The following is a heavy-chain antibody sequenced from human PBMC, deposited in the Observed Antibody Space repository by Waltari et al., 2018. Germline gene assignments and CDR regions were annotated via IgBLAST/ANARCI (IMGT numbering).Heavy chain of an antibody. CDR1: GFTFSSYN. CDR2: ISSSGSTI. J-gene: IGHJ4*02. Sequence: EVQLVESGGGLVQPGGSLRLSCAASGFTFSSYNMDWVRQAPGKGLEYISYISSSGSTIFYADSVKGRFTISRDNARNSLYLQMTSLRDDDTAVYYRATREGRHFDSWGQGALVTVSS. CDR3: ATREGRHFDS. V-gene: IGHV3-48*02.